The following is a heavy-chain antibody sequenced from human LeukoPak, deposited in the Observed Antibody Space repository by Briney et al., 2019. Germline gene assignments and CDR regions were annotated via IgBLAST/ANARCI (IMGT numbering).Heavy chain of an antibody. CDR2: ISASGST. V-gene: IGHV4-4*07. J-gene: IGHJ4*02. CDR1: GGSLSTHY. Sequence: PSETLSLTCTVSGGSLSTHYWGWIRQPAGKGLEWIGRISASGSTNYNPSLKSRVTMSVDTSKNQFSLKLNSVTAADTAVYYCTRWSEYWGQGTLVTVSS. CDR3: TRWSEY.